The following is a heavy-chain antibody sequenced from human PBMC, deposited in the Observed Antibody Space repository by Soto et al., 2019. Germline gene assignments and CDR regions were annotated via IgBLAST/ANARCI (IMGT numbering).Heavy chain of an antibody. CDR3: ATTFIPYDSRGYYLLK. Sequence: ASVKVSCKTSGYTFTTYGIAWVRQAPGQGLEWMGWINTYNDNTKYAQKFQGRVTMTADTSTATAFLDLGCLRSDDSAVYYCATTFIPYDSRGYYLLKGGQGTLVTV. J-gene: IGHJ4*01. CDR2: INTYNDNT. V-gene: IGHV1-18*01. CDR1: GYTFTTYG. D-gene: IGHD3-22*01.